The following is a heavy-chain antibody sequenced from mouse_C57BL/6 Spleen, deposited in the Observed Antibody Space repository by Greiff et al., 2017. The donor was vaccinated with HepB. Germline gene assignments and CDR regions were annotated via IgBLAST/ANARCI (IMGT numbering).Heavy chain of an antibody. Sequence: EVQLQQSGTVLARPGASVKMSCKTSGYTFTSYWMHWVKQRPGQGLEWIGAIYPGNSDTSYNQKFKGKAKLTAVTSASTAYMELSSLTNEDSAVYYCSYDGYSLYAMDYWGQGTSVTVSS. CDR3: SYDGYSLYAMDY. D-gene: IGHD2-3*01. V-gene: IGHV1-5*01. CDR1: GYTFTSYW. J-gene: IGHJ4*01. CDR2: IYPGNSDT.